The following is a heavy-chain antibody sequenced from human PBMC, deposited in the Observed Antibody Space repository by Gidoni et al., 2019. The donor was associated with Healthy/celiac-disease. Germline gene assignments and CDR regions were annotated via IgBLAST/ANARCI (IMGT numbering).Heavy chain of an antibody. J-gene: IGHJ5*02. CDR1: GGSISSGGYS. CDR3: ARDAVVPAAMDNWFDP. CDR2: IYYSGST. Sequence: QVQLQESGPGLVKPSQTLSLTCTVSGGSISSGGYSWSWIRQHPGKGLEWIGYIYYSGSTYYNPSLKSRVTISVDTSKNQFSLKLSSVTAADTAVYYCARDAVVPAAMDNWFDPWGQGTLVTVSS. V-gene: IGHV4-31*03. D-gene: IGHD2-2*01.